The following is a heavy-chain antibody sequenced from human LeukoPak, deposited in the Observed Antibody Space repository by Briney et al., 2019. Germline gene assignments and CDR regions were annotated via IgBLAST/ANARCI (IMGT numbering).Heavy chain of an antibody. CDR1: GFTFSRYS. Sequence: GGSLRLSCAASGFTFSRYSVNWVRQAPGKGLEWVSCISDSSRHIYYADSVKGRFTISRDNAKSSASLQMNSLRVDDTAVYYCARAYTTGDYLDYWGQGTLVTVSS. D-gene: IGHD1-14*01. J-gene: IGHJ4*02. CDR3: ARAYTTGDYLDY. CDR2: ISDSSRHI. V-gene: IGHV3-21*01.